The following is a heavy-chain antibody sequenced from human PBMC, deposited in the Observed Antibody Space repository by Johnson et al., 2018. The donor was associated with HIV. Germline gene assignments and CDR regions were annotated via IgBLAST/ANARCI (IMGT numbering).Heavy chain of an antibody. CDR3: ARGGKRVIAAFDI. J-gene: IGHJ3*02. V-gene: IGHV3-66*02. Sequence: VQLVESGGGLVKPGGSLRLSCAASGFTFTNAWMSWVRQAPGKGLEWVSGFLSGGSAYYTDSVKGRFTISRDKSKNTLYLHMNSRRAEDTAVYYCARGGKRVIAAFDIWGPGTVVTVSS. CDR1: GFTFTNAW. D-gene: IGHD3-10*01. CDR2: FLSGGSA.